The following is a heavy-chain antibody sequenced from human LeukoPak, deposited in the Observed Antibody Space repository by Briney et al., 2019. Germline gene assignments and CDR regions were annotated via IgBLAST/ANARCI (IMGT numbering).Heavy chain of an antibody. CDR2: IKRDGSEK. V-gene: IGHV3-7*03. J-gene: IGHJ3*02. Sequence: PGGSLRLSCAASGFTFSSYSMNWVRQAPGKGLEWVANIKRDGSEKYYVDSVKGRFTISRDNAKNSLYLQMNSLRAEDTAVYYCARDRVPMVRGTRGAFDIWGQGTMVTVSS. CDR1: GFTFSSYS. CDR3: ARDRVPMVRGTRGAFDI. D-gene: IGHD3-10*01.